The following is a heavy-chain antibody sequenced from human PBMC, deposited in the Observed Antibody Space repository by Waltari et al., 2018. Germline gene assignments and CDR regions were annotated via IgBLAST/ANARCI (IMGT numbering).Heavy chain of an antibody. V-gene: IGHV4-59*01. CDR3: ARVRYSYEHPGFFYGMDV. CDR1: GGSICSYY. Sequence: QVQLQESGPGLVKPSETLSLICTVSGGSICSYYWSWIRQPPGKGLEWIGCLFYSGSTNYNPSLKSRVTMSVDTSKHQFSLKLSSVTAADTAIYYCARVRYSYEHPGFFYGMDVWGQGTTVTVSS. J-gene: IGHJ6*02. CDR2: LFYSGST. D-gene: IGHD5-18*01.